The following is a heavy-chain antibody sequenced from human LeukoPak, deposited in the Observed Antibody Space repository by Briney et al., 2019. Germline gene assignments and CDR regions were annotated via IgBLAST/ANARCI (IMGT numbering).Heavy chain of an antibody. Sequence: QPGRSLRLPCAASGFTFSSYGMHWVRQAPGRGLEWVAVISYDGSNKYYADSVKGRFTISRDNSKNTLYLQMNSLRAEDTAVYYCARAKPKNMVRGLIMRRESRYYFDYWGQGTLVTVSS. J-gene: IGHJ4*02. CDR2: ISYDGSNK. V-gene: IGHV3-30*03. CDR3: ARAKPKNMVRGLIMRRESRYYFDY. CDR1: GFTFSSYG. D-gene: IGHD3-10*01.